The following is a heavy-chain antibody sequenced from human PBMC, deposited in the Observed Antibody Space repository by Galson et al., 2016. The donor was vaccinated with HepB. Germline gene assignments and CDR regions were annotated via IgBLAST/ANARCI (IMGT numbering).Heavy chain of an antibody. V-gene: IGHV3-74*01. CDR1: GFTLSNNW. CDR2: IRSDGSST. CDR3: ARGFNYGLDV. J-gene: IGHJ6*04. Sequence: SLRLSCAASGFTLSNNWMHWVRQAPGKGLVWVSRIRSDGSSTLYADFVKGRYTISRDNAKNTLYQQKNSLRVEDTAVYYCARGFNYGLDVWGKGTTVSVSS.